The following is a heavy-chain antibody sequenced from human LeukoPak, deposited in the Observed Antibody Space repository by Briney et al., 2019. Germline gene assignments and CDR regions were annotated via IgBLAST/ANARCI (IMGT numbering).Heavy chain of an antibody. CDR3: AKEGSQYYGSGSYPWGS. J-gene: IGHJ4*02. V-gene: IGHV3-23*01. CDR2: ISGSGGST. D-gene: IGHD3-10*01. CDR1: GFTFSSYG. Sequence: LPGGSLRLSCAASGFTFSSYGMSWVRQAPGKGLEWVSAISGSGGSTYYADSVKGRFTISRDNSKNTLYLQMNSLRAEDTAVYYCAKEGSQYYGSGSYPWGSWGQGTLVTVSS.